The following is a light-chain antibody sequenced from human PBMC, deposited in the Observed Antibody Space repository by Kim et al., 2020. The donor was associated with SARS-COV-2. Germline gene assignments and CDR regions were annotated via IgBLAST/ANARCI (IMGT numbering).Light chain of an antibody. CDR2: RDY. V-gene: IGLV3-9*01. CDR1: IIVRKN. J-gene: IGLJ3*02. CDR3: QVWDSSTWG. Sequence: VALGQTASITCGGNIIVRKNVHWYQKRPGQAPVLVRYRDYNRPSGIPERCSGSNSGDTATLTNSRAQDGDEADYYCQVWDSSTWGFGGGNQLTVL.